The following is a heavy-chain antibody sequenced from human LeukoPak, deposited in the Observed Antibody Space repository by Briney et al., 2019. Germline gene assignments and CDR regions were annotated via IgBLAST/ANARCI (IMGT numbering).Heavy chain of an antibody. CDR3: AKDRFAVAGTPLVCDY. D-gene: IGHD6-19*01. CDR1: GFTLSNYG. CDR2: IRYDGSNK. V-gene: IGHV3-30*02. Sequence: PGGSLRLSCAASGFTLSNYGMHWVRQAPGKGLEWVAFIRYDGSNKYYADSVKGRFTISRDNSKNTLYLQMNSLRAEDTAVYYCAKDRFAVAGTPLVCDYWGRGTLVTVSS. J-gene: IGHJ4*02.